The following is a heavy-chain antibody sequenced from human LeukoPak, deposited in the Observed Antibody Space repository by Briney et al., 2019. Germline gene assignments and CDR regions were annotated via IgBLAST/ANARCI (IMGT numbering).Heavy chain of an antibody. CDR3: ARDISCSSTSCYEKGWFDP. CDR1: GYTFTSYG. Sequence: GASVKVSCKASGYTFTSYGISWVRQAPGQGLEWMGWISAYNGNTNYAQKLQGRVTMTTDTSTSTAYMELRSLRSDDTAVYYCARDISCSSTSCYEKGWFDPWGQGTLVTVSS. J-gene: IGHJ5*02. V-gene: IGHV1-18*01. D-gene: IGHD2-2*01. CDR2: ISAYNGNT.